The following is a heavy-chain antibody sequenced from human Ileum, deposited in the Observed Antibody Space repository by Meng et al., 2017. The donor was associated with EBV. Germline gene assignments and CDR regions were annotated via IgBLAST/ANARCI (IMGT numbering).Heavy chain of an antibody. Sequence: QMQLGQSGPAVKKPAASLRVSCKASGYTFTTFGFGWVRQPPGQGLEWWGWISAYNSVIKSSQQVQDRITLTTAASTTTAYLELSSLTSDDTAVYYCARQRGYHESIAYWGQGTLVTVSS. CDR3: ARQRGYHESIAY. CDR1: GYTFTTFG. J-gene: IGHJ4*02. CDR2: ISAYNSVI. V-gene: IGHV1-18*01. D-gene: IGHD5-18*01.